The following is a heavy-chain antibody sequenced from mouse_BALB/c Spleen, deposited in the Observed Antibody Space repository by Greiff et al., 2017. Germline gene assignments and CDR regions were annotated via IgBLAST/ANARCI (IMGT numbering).Heavy chain of an antibody. D-gene: IGHD2-14*01. CDR2: IDPENGNT. Sequence: VQLQQSGAELVRPGALVKLSCKASGFNIKDYYMHWVKQRPEQGLEWIGWIDPENGNTIYDPKFQGKASITADTSSNTAYLQLSSLTSEDTAVYYCAAYYRYAMDYWGQGTSVTVSS. V-gene: IGHV14-1*02. CDR3: AAYYRYAMDY. J-gene: IGHJ4*01. CDR1: GFNIKDYY.